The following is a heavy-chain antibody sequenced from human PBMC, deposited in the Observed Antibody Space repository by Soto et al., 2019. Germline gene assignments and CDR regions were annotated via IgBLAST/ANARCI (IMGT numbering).Heavy chain of an antibody. CDR3: ARGRWIAAAGTRGDYFDY. V-gene: IGHV3-48*02. J-gene: IGHJ4*02. Sequence: GSLRLSCAASGFTFSSYSINWVRQAQGKGLEWVSYISSSSSTIYYADSVKGRFTISRDNAKSSLYLQMNSLRDEDTAVYYCARGRWIAAAGTRGDYFDYWGQGTLVTVSS. D-gene: IGHD6-13*01. CDR2: ISSSSSTI. CDR1: GFTFSSYS.